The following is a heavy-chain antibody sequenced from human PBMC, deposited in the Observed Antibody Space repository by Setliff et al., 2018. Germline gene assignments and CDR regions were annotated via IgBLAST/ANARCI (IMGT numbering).Heavy chain of an antibody. CDR1: GGSFSGYY. Sequence: SETLSLTCAVHGGSFSGYYWSWIRQAPGKGLEWIGEINHSGSSNYNPSLKSRVTMSVDTSKNQFSLKLSSVTAADTAVYYCARGVTFTSNLDYWGPGNLVTVSS. J-gene: IGHJ4*02. CDR3: ARGVTFTSNLDY. D-gene: IGHD3-16*01. CDR2: INHSGSS. V-gene: IGHV4-34*01.